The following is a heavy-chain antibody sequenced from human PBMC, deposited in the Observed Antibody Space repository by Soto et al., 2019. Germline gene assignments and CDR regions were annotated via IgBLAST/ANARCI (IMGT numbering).Heavy chain of an antibody. D-gene: IGHD2-2*01. Sequence: PGGALRVSCAASGFTFSSYAMSWVRQAPGKGLEWVSAISGSGGSTYYADSVKGRFTISRDNSKNTLYLQMNSLRAEDTAVYYCAKGPWDIVVVPAAIGPDYWGQGTLVTVPQ. CDR1: GFTFSSYA. J-gene: IGHJ4*02. CDR2: ISGSGGST. V-gene: IGHV3-23*01. CDR3: AKGPWDIVVVPAAIGPDY.